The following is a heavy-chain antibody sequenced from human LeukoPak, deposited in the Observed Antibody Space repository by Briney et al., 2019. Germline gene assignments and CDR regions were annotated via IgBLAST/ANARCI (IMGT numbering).Heavy chain of an antibody. D-gene: IGHD5-18*01. CDR1: GGTFSRYT. Sequence: ASVKVSCKASGGTFSRYTISWLRQAPGQGLEWMGGIIPMFGRANYAQKLQGRVTMTTDTSTSTTYMELRSLRSDDTAVYYCARGDTAIDPPYYFDYWGQGTLVTVSS. CDR2: IIPMFGRA. V-gene: IGHV1-69*05. CDR3: ARGDTAIDPPYYFDY. J-gene: IGHJ4*02.